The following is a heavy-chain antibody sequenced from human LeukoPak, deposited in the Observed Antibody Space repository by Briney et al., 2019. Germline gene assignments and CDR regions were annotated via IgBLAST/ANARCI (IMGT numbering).Heavy chain of an antibody. Sequence: GGSLRLSCAASGFTFSSYAMSWVRQAPGKGLEWVSAISGSGGSTYYADSVKGRFTISRDNSKNTLYLQMNSLRAEDTAVYYCAKDLYSSGWYGYYEYWGQGTMVTVSS. CDR2: ISGSGGST. CDR1: GFTFSSYA. V-gene: IGHV3-23*01. CDR3: AKDLYSSGWYGYYEY. D-gene: IGHD6-19*01. J-gene: IGHJ3*01.